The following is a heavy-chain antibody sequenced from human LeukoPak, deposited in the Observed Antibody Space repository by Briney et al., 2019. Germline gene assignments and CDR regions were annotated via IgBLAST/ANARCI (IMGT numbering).Heavy chain of an antibody. V-gene: IGHV1-2*02. J-gene: IGHJ3*01. CDR2: IGPHSGGT. D-gene: IGHD3-22*01. Sequence: GASVKVSCKASGYTFIDYYIHWVQQAPGQGLEWMGCIGPHSGGTKYEQKLQGRVTMTRDTSINTAYMELSRLRSDDTAVFYCAREYYDSSGTKYAFDLWGRGTMVTVSS. CDR1: GYTFIDYY. CDR3: AREYYDSSGTKYAFDL.